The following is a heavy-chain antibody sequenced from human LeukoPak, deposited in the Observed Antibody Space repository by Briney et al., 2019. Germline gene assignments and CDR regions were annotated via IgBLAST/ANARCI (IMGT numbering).Heavy chain of an antibody. V-gene: IGHV3-30*03. Sequence: GGSLRLSCAASGFTFGDYAMHWVRQAPGKGLEWVAVIAYGGTYTHHADSLKGRFTISRDNSRDTLYLQISSLRPEDTALYYCARNKAITAFFGMGVWGQGTTIIVSS. CDR2: IAYGGTYT. CDR3: ARNKAITAFFGMGV. J-gene: IGHJ6*02. D-gene: IGHD2/OR15-2a*01. CDR1: GFTFGDYA.